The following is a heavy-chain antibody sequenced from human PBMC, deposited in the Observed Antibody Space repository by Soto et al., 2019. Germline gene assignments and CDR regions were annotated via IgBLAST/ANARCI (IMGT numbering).Heavy chain of an antibody. Sequence: EVQLLESGGGLVQPGGSLRLSCAASGFTFSSYAMSWVRQAPGKGLEWVSAISGSGGSTYYADSVKGRFTISRDNSKNALDLQMNSPRAEDPAVYYCAKSDDSRCYPPYYWGQGTLVTVSS. J-gene: IGHJ4*02. CDR1: GFTFSSYA. D-gene: IGHD3-22*01. V-gene: IGHV3-23*01. CDR2: ISGSGGST. CDR3: AKSDDSRCYPPYY.